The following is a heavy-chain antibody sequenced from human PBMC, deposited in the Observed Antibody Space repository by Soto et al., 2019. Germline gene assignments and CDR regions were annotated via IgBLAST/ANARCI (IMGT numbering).Heavy chain of an antibody. CDR2: FDPEDGET. V-gene: IGHV1-24*01. CDR3: ATVVDIVVVVAAMGFDP. J-gene: IGHJ5*02. Sequence: GASVKVSCKVSGYTLTELSMHWVRQAPGKGLEWMGGFDPEDGETIYAQKFQGRVTMTEDTSTDTAYMELSSLRSEDTAVYYCATVVDIVVVVAAMGFDPWGQGTLVTVSS. D-gene: IGHD2-15*01. CDR1: GYTLTELS.